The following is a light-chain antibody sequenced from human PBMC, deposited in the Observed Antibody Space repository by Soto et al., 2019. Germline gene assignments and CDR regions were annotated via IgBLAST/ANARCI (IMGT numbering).Light chain of an antibody. J-gene: IGLJ2*01. Sequence: HSVLTQPDSVSGSPLESITISCTGTSSDVGTYNLVTWYQQHPGRVPKLILYEGNKRPSGVSSRFSASKSGNTASLTISGLQAEDEADYFCCSYAPSRTLLFGGGTKVTVL. CDR1: SSDVGTYNL. V-gene: IGLV2-23*01. CDR3: CSYAPSRTLL. CDR2: EGN.